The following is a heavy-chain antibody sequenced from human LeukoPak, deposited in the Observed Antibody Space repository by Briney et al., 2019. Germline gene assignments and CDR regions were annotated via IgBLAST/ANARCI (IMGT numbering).Heavy chain of an antibody. V-gene: IGHV1-2*02. CDR3: ARVRIGQQLDKYYYYAMDV. CDR1: GYTFTDYY. D-gene: IGHD6-13*01. Sequence: SSVKVSCKASGYTFTDYYMHWVRQAPGQGLEWMGWINPNSGGTNYAQKFQGRVTKTTDTSISTAYMEVSRLRSDDTAVYYCARVRIGQQLDKYYYYAMDVWGQGTTVPVSS. CDR2: INPNSGGT. J-gene: IGHJ6*02.